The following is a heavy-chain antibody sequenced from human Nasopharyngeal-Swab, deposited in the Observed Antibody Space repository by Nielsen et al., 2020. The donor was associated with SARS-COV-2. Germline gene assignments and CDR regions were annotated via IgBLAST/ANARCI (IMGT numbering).Heavy chain of an antibody. CDR3: ARDASSSTSADY. CDR1: GFAFDDYS. CDR2: ISGSTNYI. J-gene: IGHJ4*02. V-gene: IGHV3-21*01. Sequence: GESLKISCADSGFAFDDYSMHWVRQAPGKGLEWVSSISGSTNYIYYADSVKGRFTISRDNAKNSLYLQMNSLRAEDTAVYYCARDASSSTSADYWGQGTLVTVSS. D-gene: IGHD2-2*01.